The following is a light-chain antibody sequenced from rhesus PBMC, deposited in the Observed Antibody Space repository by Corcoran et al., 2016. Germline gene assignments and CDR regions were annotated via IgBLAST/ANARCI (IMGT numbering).Light chain of an antibody. CDR1: QSVGSY. J-gene: IGKJ4*01. Sequence: ETVVTQSPATLSLSPGERATLSCRASQSVGSYLSWYQQKPGQAPRLHSYGATSRANGIPDRFSGRGSGTDFTLTISSLEPEDFGVYYCHQSSNLSTFGGGTKVELK. V-gene: IGKV3-24*04. CDR3: HQSSNLST. CDR2: GAT.